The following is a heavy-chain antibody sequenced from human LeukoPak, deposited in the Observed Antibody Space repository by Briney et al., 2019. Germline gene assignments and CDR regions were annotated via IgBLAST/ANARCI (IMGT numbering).Heavy chain of an antibody. CDR1: GFTFSSYW. J-gene: IGHJ1*01. Sequence: PGGSLRLSCAASGFTFSSYWMHWVRQAPGKGLVWVSRINSDGSSTSYADSVKGRFTISRDNAKNTLYLQMNSLRAEDTAVYYCAKEIGYSSSWSGYFQHWRQGTLVTVSS. CDR3: AKEIGYSSSWSGYFQH. V-gene: IGHV3-74*01. D-gene: IGHD6-13*01. CDR2: INSDGSST.